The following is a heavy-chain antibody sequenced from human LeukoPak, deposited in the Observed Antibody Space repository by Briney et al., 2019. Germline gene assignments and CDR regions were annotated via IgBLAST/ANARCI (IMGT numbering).Heavy chain of an antibody. CDR2: ISYGGNNQ. Sequence: GGSLRLSCGASGFTFSRYAMNWVRQAPGQGLEWVAIISYGGNNQYYAESVKGRFTISRDNTKNTVYLQMNSLRPEDTAVYYCARALIMGELLYSSSFDPWGQGTLVTVSS. J-gene: IGHJ5*02. CDR3: ARALIMGELLYSSSFDP. CDR1: GFTFSRYA. V-gene: IGHV3-30-3*01. D-gene: IGHD2-2*02.